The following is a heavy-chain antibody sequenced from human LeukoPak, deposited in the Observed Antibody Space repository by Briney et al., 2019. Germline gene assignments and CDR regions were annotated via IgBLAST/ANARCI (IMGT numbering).Heavy chain of an antibody. CDR2: INPNSGGT. Sequence: GASVKVSCKASGYTFTGYCMHWVRQAPGQGLEWMGWINPNSGGTNYAQKFQDRVTMTRDTSISTAYMELSRLRSDDTAVYYCARNPLGYCSSTSCYEGDWFDPWGQGTLVTVSS. CDR1: GYTFTGYC. V-gene: IGHV1-2*02. J-gene: IGHJ5*02. CDR3: ARNPLGYCSSTSCYEGDWFDP. D-gene: IGHD2-2*03.